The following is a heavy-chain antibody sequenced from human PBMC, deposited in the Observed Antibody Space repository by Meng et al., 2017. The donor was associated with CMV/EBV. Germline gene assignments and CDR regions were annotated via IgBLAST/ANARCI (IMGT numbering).Heavy chain of an antibody. D-gene: IGHD1-26*01. V-gene: IGHV4-34*01. CDR3: ARGVGGWFDP. CDR2: INHSGST. J-gene: IGHJ5*02. Sequence: QLGVGPLKPAATLSRTCAVYGGSFSGYYWSWIRQPPGKGLEWIGEINHSGSTNYNPSLKSRVTISVDTSKNQFSLKLSSVTAADTAVYYCARGVGGWFDPWGQGTLVTVSS. CDR1: GGSFSGYY.